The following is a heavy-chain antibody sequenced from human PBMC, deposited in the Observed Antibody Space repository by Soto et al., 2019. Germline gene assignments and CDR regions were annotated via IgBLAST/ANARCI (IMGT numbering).Heavy chain of an antibody. CDR2: IIPIFGTA. D-gene: IGHD3-10*01. J-gene: IGHJ6*02. CDR3: ARVGGGADSYGMDV. Sequence: QVQLVQSGAEVKKPGSSVKVSCKASGGTFSSYAISWVLQAPGQGLEWMGGIIPIFGTANCAQKFQGRVTITADESTSSASMELSSLRSEDTAVYYYARVGGGADSYGMDVWGQGTTVTVSS. V-gene: IGHV1-69*12. CDR1: GGTFSSYA.